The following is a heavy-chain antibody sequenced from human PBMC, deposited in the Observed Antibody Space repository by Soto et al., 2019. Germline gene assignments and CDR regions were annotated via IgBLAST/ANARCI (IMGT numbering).Heavy chain of an antibody. J-gene: IGHJ4*02. Sequence: ASVKVSCKASGYTFTSYYMFWVRRAPGQGLEWMGWISAYNGNTNYAQKLQGRVTMTTDTSTSTAYMELRSLRSDDTAVYYCARDLYYYDSSGPTLYFDYWGQGTLVTVSS. CDR2: ISAYNGNT. V-gene: IGHV1-18*01. CDR3: ARDLYYYDSSGPTLYFDY. CDR1: GYTFTSYY. D-gene: IGHD3-22*01.